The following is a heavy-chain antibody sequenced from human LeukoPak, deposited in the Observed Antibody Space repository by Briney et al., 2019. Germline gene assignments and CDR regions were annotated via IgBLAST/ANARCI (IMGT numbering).Heavy chain of an antibody. V-gene: IGHV1-69*05. J-gene: IGHJ6*03. CDR2: SIPIFVTA. Sequence: SVKVSCKASGRTFSSYAIGWVRQAPGQALEWIGSSIPIFVTANYAQKFQGRVTITTDGSTSTDYMELSRLRSEDTAVYYCARGLPKVVGWELLHGGSYYYSYMDVWGKGPTVTVSS. CDR3: ARGLPKVVGWELLHGGSYYYSYMDV. D-gene: IGHD1-26*01. CDR1: GRTFSSYA.